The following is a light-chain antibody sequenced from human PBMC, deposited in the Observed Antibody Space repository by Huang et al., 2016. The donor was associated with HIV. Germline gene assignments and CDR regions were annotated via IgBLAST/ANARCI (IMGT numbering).Light chain of an antibody. CDR2: RAS. CDR1: QSVSVN. Sequence: EIVMTQSPATLSVTPGEGATLSCRATQSVSVNLAWYQQKPGQAPRLLIHRASTRATGIPVRFSGGGSGTEFTLTISRLQSEDSAVYYCQQYNNGPPWTFGQGTKVEMK. J-gene: IGKJ1*01. V-gene: IGKV3-15*01. CDR3: QQYNNGPPWT.